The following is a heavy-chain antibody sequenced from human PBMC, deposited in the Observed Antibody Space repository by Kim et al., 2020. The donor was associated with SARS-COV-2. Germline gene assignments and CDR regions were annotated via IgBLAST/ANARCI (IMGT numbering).Heavy chain of an antibody. CDR1: GGTFSSYA. D-gene: IGHD2-15*01. CDR2: IIPIFGTA. J-gene: IGHJ6*02. V-gene: IGHV1-69*13. Sequence: SVKVSCKASGGTFSSYAISWVRQAPGQGLEWMGGIIPIFGTANYAQKFQGRVTITADESTSTAYMELSSLRSEDTAVYYCASIVAATPRFYYHYGMDVWGQGTTVTVSS. CDR3: ASIVAATPRFYYHYGMDV.